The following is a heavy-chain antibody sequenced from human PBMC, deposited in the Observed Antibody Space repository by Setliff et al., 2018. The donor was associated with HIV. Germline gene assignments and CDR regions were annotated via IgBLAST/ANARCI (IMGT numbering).Heavy chain of an antibody. CDR1: GGSIDSRDYY. D-gene: IGHD3-16*02. J-gene: IGHJ2*01. CDR2: VYYTGST. Sequence: PSETLSLTCSVSGGSIDSRDYYWGWIRQPPGKGLEWIGTVYYTGSTFYNPSLESRVTISVYTSKNQFSLKLRSVTATDTTVYYCARIILGELSLFGPYWYFYLWGRGTLVTVSS. CDR3: ARIILGELSLFGPYWYFYL. V-gene: IGHV4-39*01.